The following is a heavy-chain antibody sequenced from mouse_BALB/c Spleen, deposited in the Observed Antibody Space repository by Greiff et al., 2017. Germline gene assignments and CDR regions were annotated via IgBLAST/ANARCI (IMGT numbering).Heavy chain of an antibody. Sequence: EVKLVESGGGLVQPGGSLRLSCATSGFTFTDYYMSWVRQPPGKALEWLGFIRNKANGYTTEYSASVKGRFTISRDNSQSILYLQMNTLRAEDSATYYCARDPYYGYWGQGTTLTVSS. CDR1: GFTFTDYY. J-gene: IGHJ2*01. V-gene: IGHV7-3*02. D-gene: IGHD1-1*01. CDR3: ARDPYYGY. CDR2: IRNKANGYTT.